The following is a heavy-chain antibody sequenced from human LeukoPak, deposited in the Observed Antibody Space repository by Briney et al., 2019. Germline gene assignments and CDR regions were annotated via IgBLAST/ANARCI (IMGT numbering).Heavy chain of an antibody. D-gene: IGHD6-13*01. J-gene: IGHJ6*03. CDR2: ISSSSSYI. CDR1: GFTFSSYS. V-gene: IGHV3-21*01. CDR3: ARDDGRSWYYYYYMDV. Sequence: PGGSLRLSCAASGFTFSSYSMNWVRQAPGKGLEWVSSISSSSSYIYYADSVKGRFTISRDNAKNSLYLQMNSLRAEDTAVYYCARDDGRSWYYYYYMDVWGKGTTVTISS.